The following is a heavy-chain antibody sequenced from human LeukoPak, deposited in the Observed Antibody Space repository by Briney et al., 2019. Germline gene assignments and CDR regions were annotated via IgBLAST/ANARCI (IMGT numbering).Heavy chain of an antibody. CDR1: GFAFSTYS. Sequence: PGGSLRLSCAASGFAFSTYSMNWVRQAPGKGLEWVSKITSSSSTIHYADSVKGRFTISRDNAKNSLYLHVNSLRAEDTAVYYCARVAPSSYGYVNFFDYWGQGTLVTVSS. J-gene: IGHJ4*02. CDR2: ITSSSSTI. D-gene: IGHD5-18*01. V-gene: IGHV3-48*01. CDR3: ARVAPSSYGYVNFFDY.